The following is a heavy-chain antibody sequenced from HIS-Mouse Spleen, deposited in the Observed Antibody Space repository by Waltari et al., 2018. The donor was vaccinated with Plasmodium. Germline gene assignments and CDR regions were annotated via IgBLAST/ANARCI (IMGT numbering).Heavy chain of an antibody. V-gene: IGHV3-7*01. D-gene: IGHD6-13*01. Sequence: EVQLVESGGGLVQPGGSLRLPCAAAGSTFRSYVMSWVRQAPGKGLEWVANIKQDGSEKYYVDSVKGRFTISRDNAKNSLYLQMNSLRAEDTAVYYCASSWYWYFDLWGRGTLVTVSS. CDR3: ASSWYWYFDL. CDR2: IKQDGSEK. CDR1: GSTFRSYV. J-gene: IGHJ2*01.